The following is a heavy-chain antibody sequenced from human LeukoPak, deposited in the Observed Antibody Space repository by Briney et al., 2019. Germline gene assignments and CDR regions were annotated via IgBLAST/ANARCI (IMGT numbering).Heavy chain of an antibody. CDR2: ISSSTTYI. CDR3: AREYDNSPAYFQH. J-gene: IGHJ1*01. CDR1: GFIFSNYD. V-gene: IGHV3-21*01. D-gene: IGHD5-24*01. Sequence: PGGSLRLSCAASGFIFSNYDMSWVRQAPGKGLEWVSSISSSTTYIYYADSLKGRFTISRDNAKNSVYLQMNSLRVEDTAIYYCAREYDNSPAYFQHWGQGTLVTVSS.